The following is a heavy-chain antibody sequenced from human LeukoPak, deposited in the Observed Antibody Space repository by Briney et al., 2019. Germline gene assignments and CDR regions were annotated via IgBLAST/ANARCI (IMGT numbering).Heavy chain of an antibody. CDR1: GFTFDDYA. Sequence: GRSLRLSCAASGFTFDDYAMHWVRQAPGKGLEWVSGISWNSGSIGYADSVKGRFTISRDNAKNSLYLQMNSLRAEDTALYYCAKGPDGSGNYTGLDYWGQGTLVTVSS. D-gene: IGHD3-22*01. J-gene: IGHJ4*02. CDR3: AKGPDGSGNYTGLDY. CDR2: ISWNSGSI. V-gene: IGHV3-9*01.